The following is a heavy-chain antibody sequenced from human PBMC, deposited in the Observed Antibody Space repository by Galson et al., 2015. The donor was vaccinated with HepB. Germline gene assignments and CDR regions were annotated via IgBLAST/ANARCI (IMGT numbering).Heavy chain of an antibody. J-gene: IGHJ2*01. V-gene: IGHV1-69*13. CDR3: AGLYGDYGPASYWYFDL. D-gene: IGHD4-17*01. CDR1: GGTFSSYA. CDR2: IIPIFGTA. Sequence: SVKVSCKASGGTFSSYAISWVRQAPGQGLEWMGGIIPIFGTANYAQKFQGRVTITADESTSTAYMELSSLRSEDTAVYYCAGLYGDYGPASYWYFDLWGRGTLVTVSS.